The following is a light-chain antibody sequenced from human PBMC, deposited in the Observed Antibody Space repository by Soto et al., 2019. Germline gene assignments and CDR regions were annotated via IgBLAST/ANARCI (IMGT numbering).Light chain of an antibody. CDR2: GNS. CDR3: QSYDRSLSGSRV. Sequence: SVLTQPPSVSGAPGQRVTISCTGSSSNIGAGYDVHWYQQLPGTAPKLLIYGNSNRPSGVPDRFSGSKSGTSASLAITGLQAEDEADYYCQSYDRSLSGSRVFGTGNKVTVL. CDR1: SSNIGAGYD. V-gene: IGLV1-40*01. J-gene: IGLJ1*01.